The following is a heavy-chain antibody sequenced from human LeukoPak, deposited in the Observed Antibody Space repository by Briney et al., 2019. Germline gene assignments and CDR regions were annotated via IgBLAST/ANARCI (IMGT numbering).Heavy chain of an antibody. D-gene: IGHD1-1*01. J-gene: IGHJ5*02. CDR3: TRVAQSGPTGWFDP. Sequence: PGGSLRLSCAASGFTFSSYGMHWVRQAPGKGLEWVAFIRYDGSNKYYADSVKGRFTISRDNPGNVVYLQMDSLRAEDTAVYYCTRVAQSGPTGWFDPWGQGTLVTVSS. V-gene: IGHV3-30*02. CDR2: IRYDGSNK. CDR1: GFTFSSYG.